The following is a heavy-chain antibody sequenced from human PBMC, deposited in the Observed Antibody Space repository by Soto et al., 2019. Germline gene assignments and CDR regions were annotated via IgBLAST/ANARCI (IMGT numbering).Heavy chain of an antibody. D-gene: IGHD4-17*01. CDR1: GFTFSSYA. CDR2: ISGSGGST. V-gene: IGHV3-23*01. Sequence: GGSLRLSCAASGFTFSSYAMSWVRQAPGKGLEWVSAISGSGGSTYYADSVKGRFTISRDNSKNTLYLQMNSLRAEDTAVYYCAKTPTVTTKLHYFDYWGQGTLVTVSS. J-gene: IGHJ4*02. CDR3: AKTPTVTTKLHYFDY.